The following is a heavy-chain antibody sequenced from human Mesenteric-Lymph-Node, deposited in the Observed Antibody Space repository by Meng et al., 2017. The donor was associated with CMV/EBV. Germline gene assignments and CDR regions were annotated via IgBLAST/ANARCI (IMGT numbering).Heavy chain of an antibody. V-gene: IGHV3-73*01. CDR3: TVPAAIPPYYYGMDV. CDR2: IRSNANTYAT. Sequence: FTFSGSAMHWVRQASGKGLEWIGRIRSNANTYATVYAASVKGRFTISRDDSKNTAYLQMSSLKIEDTAVYYCTVPAAIPPYYYGMDVWGQGTTVTVSS. J-gene: IGHJ6*02. CDR1: FTFSGSA. D-gene: IGHD2-2*02.